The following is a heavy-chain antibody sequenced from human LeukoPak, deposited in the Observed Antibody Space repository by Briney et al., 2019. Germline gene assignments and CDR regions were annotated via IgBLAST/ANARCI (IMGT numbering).Heavy chain of an antibody. J-gene: IGHJ4*02. Sequence: GASVKVSCKASGYTFTDYYMHWVRQAPGQGLERVGWMKPNNGGTNYAQKFRGRVTMTRDTSISTAYMELSSLRSDDTAVYYCARARFDDSSGYYLFEYWGQGTLVTVSS. CDR2: MKPNNGGT. CDR1: GYTFTDYY. D-gene: IGHD3-22*01. V-gene: IGHV1-2*02. CDR3: ARARFDDSSGYYLFEY.